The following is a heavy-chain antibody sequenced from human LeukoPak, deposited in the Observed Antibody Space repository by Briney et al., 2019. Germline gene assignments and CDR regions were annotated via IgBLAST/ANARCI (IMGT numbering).Heavy chain of an antibody. D-gene: IGHD3-16*02. CDR3: ARAGGGGGYHY. Sequence: GGSLRLSCAASGFTFSSYDMHWVRQATGKGLEWVSVIHSGGDTYYADSVKGRFTISRDNPKNTLYLQMNSLRAEDTAVYYCARAGGGGGYHYWGQGTLVTVSS. J-gene: IGHJ4*02. CDR1: GFTFSSYD. CDR2: IHSGGDT. V-gene: IGHV3-13*01.